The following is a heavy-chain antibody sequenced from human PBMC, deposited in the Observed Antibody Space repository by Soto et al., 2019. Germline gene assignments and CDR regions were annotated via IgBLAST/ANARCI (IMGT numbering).Heavy chain of an antibody. CDR3: VRGGTMIVVADAIDI. CDR1: GYTFTGYY. J-gene: IGHJ3*02. CDR2: INPNSGGT. D-gene: IGHD3-22*01. Sequence: QVQLVQSGAEVKKPGASVKVSCKASGYTFTGYYMHWVRQAPGQGLECMGSINPNSGGTNYAQKLQGRGNMTRDTSISTAYMELGRVRSDDTTVYYCVRGGTMIVVADAIDIGGQGTMVTGSS. V-gene: IGHV1-2*02.